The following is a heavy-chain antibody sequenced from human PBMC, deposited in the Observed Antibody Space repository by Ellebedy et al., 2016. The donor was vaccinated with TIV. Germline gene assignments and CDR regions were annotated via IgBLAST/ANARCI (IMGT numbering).Heavy chain of an antibody. CDR3: VEEAAAGTRGAFDI. D-gene: IGHD6-13*01. J-gene: IGHJ3*02. CDR1: GFIFDDFA. Sequence: SLKISCAASGFIFDDFAMHWVRQAPGTGLEWVFSLTYNSDRIAYADSVNGRFTISRDNVKNSLYLQMNSLRPEDTALYYCVEEAAAGTRGAFDIWGQGTMVTVSS. CDR2: LTYNSDRI. V-gene: IGHV3-9*01.